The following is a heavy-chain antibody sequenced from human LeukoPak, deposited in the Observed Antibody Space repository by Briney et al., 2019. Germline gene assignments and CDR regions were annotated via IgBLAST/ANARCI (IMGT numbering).Heavy chain of an antibody. CDR3: ARERIVATIFDAFDI. CDR2: INPNSGGT. V-gene: IGHV1-2*02. CDR1: GYTFTGYY. J-gene: IGHJ3*02. D-gene: IGHD5-12*01. Sequence: ASVKVSCKASGYTFTGYYMHWVRQAPGQGLEWMGWINPNSGGTNYAQKFQGSVTMTRDTSISTAYMELSRLRSDDTAVYYCARERIVATIFDAFDIWGQGTMVTVSS.